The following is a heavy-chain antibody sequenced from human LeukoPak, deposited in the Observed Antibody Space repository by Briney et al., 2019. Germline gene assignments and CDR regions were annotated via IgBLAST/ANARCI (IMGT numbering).Heavy chain of an antibody. CDR3: ARDFYSRQFDY. CDR2: IYIDGST. V-gene: IGHV3-53*01. J-gene: IGHJ4*02. CDR1: GLTVSSNY. Sequence: GSLRLSCAASGLTVSSNYMSWVRQAPGKGLEWVSVIYIDGSTYYADSVQGRFTISRDNSKNTLYLQMNSLTAEDTAVYYCARDFYSRQFDYWGQGALVTVSS. D-gene: IGHD5-18*01.